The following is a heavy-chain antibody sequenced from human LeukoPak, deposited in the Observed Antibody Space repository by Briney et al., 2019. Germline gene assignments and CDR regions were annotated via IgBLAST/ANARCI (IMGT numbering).Heavy chain of an antibody. V-gene: IGHV3-7*01. CDR3: ARSCCYNPSIAFDI. CDR2: IKQDGSEK. J-gene: IGHJ3*02. CDR1: GFTFSSYW. Sequence: GGSLRLSCAASGFTFSSYWMSWVRQAPGKGLEWVANIKQDGSEKYHVDSVKGRFTISRDNAKNSLYLQMNSLRAEDTAVYYCARSCCYNPSIAFDIWGQGTMVTVSS. D-gene: IGHD5-24*01.